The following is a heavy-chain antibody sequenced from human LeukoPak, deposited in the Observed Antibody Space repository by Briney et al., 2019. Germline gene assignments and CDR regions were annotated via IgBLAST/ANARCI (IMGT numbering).Heavy chain of an antibody. V-gene: IGHV3-23*01. CDR2: ISGSGDTT. D-gene: IGHD2-15*01. J-gene: IGHJ4*02. Sequence: GGSLRLSCAASGFTFSGYAMTWVRQVPGKGLEWVSSISGSGDTTNYADSVKGRFTIPRDNSKNTLFLQMNSLRADDTAVYYCAKGRVVPAALLDYWGQGTLVTVSS. CDR1: GFTFSGYA. CDR3: AKGRVVPAALLDY.